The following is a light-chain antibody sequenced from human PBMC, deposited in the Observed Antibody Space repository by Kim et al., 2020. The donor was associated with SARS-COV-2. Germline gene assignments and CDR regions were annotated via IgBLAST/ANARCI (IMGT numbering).Light chain of an antibody. CDR3: QQSYRTPYS. CDR1: QSIGRY. Sequence: DTQMTQAPSSLSASVGDRVTITCRASQSIGRYLNWYQQKPGKAPMPLIYAASSLQGGVPSRFSGSRSGTDFTLTISSLQPEDFATYYCQQSYRTPYSFGQGTKLEI. V-gene: IGKV1-39*01. CDR2: AAS. J-gene: IGKJ2*01.